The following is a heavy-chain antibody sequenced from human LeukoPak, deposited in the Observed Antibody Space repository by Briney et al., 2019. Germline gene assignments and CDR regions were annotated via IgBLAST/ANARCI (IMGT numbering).Heavy chain of an antibody. CDR1: GFTFDDYG. CDR2: INWNGGST. Sequence: GGSLRLSCAASGFTFDDYGMSWVRRAPGQGLEWVSGINWNGGSTGYADSVQGRFTFSRDKAKNSLYLHMSSLIAAATALYDCARGNTEHYYESSGFYRAFDIWGQGTMVTVSS. V-gene: IGHV3-20*01. CDR3: ARGNTEHYYESSGFYRAFDI. D-gene: IGHD3-22*01. J-gene: IGHJ3*02.